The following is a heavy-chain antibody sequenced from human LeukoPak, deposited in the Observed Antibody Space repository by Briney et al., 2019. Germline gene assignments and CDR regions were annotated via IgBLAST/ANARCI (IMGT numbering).Heavy chain of an antibody. CDR1: GYTFTSYG. J-gene: IGHJ6*02. D-gene: IGHD6-19*01. V-gene: IGHV1-18*01. CDR3: ARQTMYSSGWYAPYYYYYGMDV. CDR2: ISAYNGNT. Sequence: ASVKVSCTASGYTFTSYGISWVRQAPGQGLEWMGWISAYNGNTSYAQKLQGRVTMTTDTSTSTAYMELRSLRSDDTAVYYCARQTMYSSGWYAPYYYYYGMDVWGQGTTVTVSS.